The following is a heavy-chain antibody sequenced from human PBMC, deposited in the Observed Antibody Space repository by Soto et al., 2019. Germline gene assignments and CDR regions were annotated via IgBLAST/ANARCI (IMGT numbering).Heavy chain of an antibody. V-gene: IGHV4-39*02. CDR1: GGSISSSSYY. CDR2: IYYSGST. D-gene: IGHD1-1*01. CDR3: ARDETGIFIGMDV. J-gene: IGHJ6*02. Sequence: PSETLSLTCTVSGGSISSSSYYWGWIRQPPGKGLEWIGSIYYSGSTYYNPSLKSRVTISVDTSKNQFSLKLSSVTAADTAVYYCARDETGIFIGMDVWGQGTTVTVSS.